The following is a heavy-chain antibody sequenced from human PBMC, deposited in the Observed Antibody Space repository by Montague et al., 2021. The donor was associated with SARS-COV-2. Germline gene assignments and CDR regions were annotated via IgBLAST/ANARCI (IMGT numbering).Heavy chain of an antibody. CDR3: AHRLARHYDTSAYLWCPFDY. J-gene: IGHJ4*02. Sequence: VKTTQTLTLTCTFSGVSLSTNGVGVGWIRQPPGKALEWLALIXWDDDKRYSPSLKSRLTITKDTSKNQVVLTMTNMDPVDTATYYCAHRLARHYDTSAYLWCPFDYWGQGTLVTVSS. CDR2: IXWDDDK. V-gene: IGHV2-5*02. CDR1: GVSLSTNGVG. D-gene: IGHD3-22*01.